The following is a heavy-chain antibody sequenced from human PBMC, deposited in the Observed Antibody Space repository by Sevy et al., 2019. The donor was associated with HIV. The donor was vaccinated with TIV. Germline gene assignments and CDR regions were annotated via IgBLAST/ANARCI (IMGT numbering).Heavy chain of an antibody. Sequence: GGSLRLSCAASGLTFRSQAMHWVRQAPGKGLEWVKVISYDGAVRYYGESVKGRFTVSRDNSKNTLYLQMNSLRPDDTAVYYCAREAGYSAKNDAFAFWGQGTMVTVSS. D-gene: IGHD1-26*01. J-gene: IGHJ3*01. CDR2: ISYDGAVR. CDR1: GLTFRSQA. CDR3: AREAGYSAKNDAFAF. V-gene: IGHV3-30-3*01.